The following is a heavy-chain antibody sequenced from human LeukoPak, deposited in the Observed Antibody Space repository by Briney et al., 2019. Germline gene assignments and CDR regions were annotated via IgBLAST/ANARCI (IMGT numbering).Heavy chain of an antibody. CDR1: GFTFSSYS. J-gene: IGHJ4*02. CDR2: IKQDGSEK. CDR3: ARDKGSDEGSKFDY. V-gene: IGHV3-7*03. Sequence: GGSLRLSCAASGFTFSSYSMNWVRQAPGKGLEWVANIKQDGSEKYYVDSVKGRFTISRDNAKNSLYLQMNSLRVEDAAVYYCARDKGSDEGSKFDYWGQGTLVTVSS.